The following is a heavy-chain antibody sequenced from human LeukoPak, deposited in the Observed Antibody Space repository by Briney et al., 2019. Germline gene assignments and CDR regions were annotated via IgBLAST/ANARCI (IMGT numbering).Heavy chain of an antibody. CDR1: GFTFSIYA. Sequence: PGGSLRLSCAASGFTFSIYAVHWVRQAPGKGLEWVAVISYDGSNKYHADSVKGRFTISRDNMDNTLYLQMNSLRAEDTAVYYCARGGASWDHSGSYYLVISNAFDIWGQGTMVTVSS. J-gene: IGHJ3*02. D-gene: IGHD3-10*01. V-gene: IGHV3-30-3*01. CDR2: ISYDGSNK. CDR3: ARGGASWDHSGSYYLVISNAFDI.